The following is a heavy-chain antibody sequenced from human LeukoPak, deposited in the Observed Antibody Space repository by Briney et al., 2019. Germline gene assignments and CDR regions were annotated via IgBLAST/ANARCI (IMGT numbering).Heavy chain of an antibody. Sequence: ASVKVSCKTSGYTFANCGMHWVRQAPRQSLEWMGWINTGNGNTKSSQKFQDRVALTRDTSASTAYMELNSLSSEDTAVYYCARVPLSDSSGHYYPHWGQGTLVTVSS. V-gene: IGHV1-3*04. CDR2: INTGNGNT. D-gene: IGHD3-22*01. J-gene: IGHJ1*01. CDR3: ARVPLSDSSGHYYPH. CDR1: GYTFANCG.